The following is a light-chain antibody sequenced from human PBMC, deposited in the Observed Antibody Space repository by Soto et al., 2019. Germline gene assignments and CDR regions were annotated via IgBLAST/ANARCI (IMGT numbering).Light chain of an antibody. Sequence: DIQMTQSPSSLSESVGERVTITCRASQGISNYLAWYQQIPGKVPKLLISAASTLQSGVPSRFSGSGSGTDFTLTISSLQPEDVATYYCQKYTNVPAFGGGTKVEIK. V-gene: IGKV1-27*01. J-gene: IGKJ4*01. CDR1: QGISNY. CDR3: QKYTNVPA. CDR2: AAS.